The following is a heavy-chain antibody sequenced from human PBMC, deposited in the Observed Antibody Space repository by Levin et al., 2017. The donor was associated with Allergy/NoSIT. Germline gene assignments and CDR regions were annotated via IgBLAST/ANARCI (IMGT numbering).Heavy chain of an antibody. CDR1: RFTFSSYG. J-gene: IGHJ3*02. CDR3: AKDRAAPSPDAFDI. D-gene: IGHD2-15*01. V-gene: IGHV3-30*18. Sequence: GGSLRLSCAASRFTFSSYGMHWVRQAPGKGLEWVTVISYDGSNKYYADSVKGRFTISRDNSKNTLYLQMNSLRAEDTAVYYCAKDRAAPSPDAFDIWGQGTMVTVSS. CDR2: ISYDGSNK.